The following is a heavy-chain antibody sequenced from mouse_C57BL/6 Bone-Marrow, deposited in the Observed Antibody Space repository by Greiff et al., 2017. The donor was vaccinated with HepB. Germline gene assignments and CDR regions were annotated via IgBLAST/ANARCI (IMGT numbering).Heavy chain of an antibody. CDR1: GYTFTSYW. J-gene: IGHJ1*03. CDR3: AVNVYWYFDV. Sequence: VQLQQPGAELVRPGSSVKLSCKASGYTFTSYWMHWVKQRPIQGLEWIGNIDTSDSETHYNQKFKDKATLTVDKSSSTAYMQLSSLTSEDSAVYYCAVNVYWYFDVWGTVTTVTVSS. CDR2: IDTSDSET. V-gene: IGHV1-52*01.